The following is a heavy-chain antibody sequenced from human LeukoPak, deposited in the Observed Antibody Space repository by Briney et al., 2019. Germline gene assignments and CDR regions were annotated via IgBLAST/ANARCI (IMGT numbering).Heavy chain of an antibody. J-gene: IGHJ4*02. Sequence: GGSLRLSCAAPGFIFRTYAMSWVRQAPGKGLEWVSGMSDIGDSTYYADSVKGRFTISRDNSKNTLYLQMNSLRAEDTAVYYCAKNSAIDYWGQGTLVTVSS. D-gene: IGHD1-26*01. CDR3: AKNSAIDY. CDR1: GFIFRTYA. V-gene: IGHV3-23*01. CDR2: MSDIGDST.